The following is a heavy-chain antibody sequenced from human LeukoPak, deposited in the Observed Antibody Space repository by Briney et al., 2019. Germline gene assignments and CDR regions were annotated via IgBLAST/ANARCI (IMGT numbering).Heavy chain of an antibody. CDR2: ISGSGGST. CDR1: GFTFTNSA. Sequence: PGGSLRLSCAASGFTFTNSAMSWVRQAPGKGLEWVSTISGSGGSTYYADFVKGRFTISRDNSKSTLYLQMNSLRAEDTAVYYCAKSERGFWSGYYSLPYYMDVWGKGTTVTVSS. V-gene: IGHV3-23*01. J-gene: IGHJ6*03. D-gene: IGHD3-3*01. CDR3: AKSERGFWSGYYSLPYYMDV.